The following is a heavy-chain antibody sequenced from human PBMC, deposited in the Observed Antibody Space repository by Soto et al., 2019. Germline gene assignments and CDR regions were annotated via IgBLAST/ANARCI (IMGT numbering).Heavy chain of an antibody. D-gene: IGHD6-6*01. V-gene: IGHV1-69*13. CDR3: ARGESIAARPTPTRPYYGMDV. J-gene: IGHJ6*02. CDR2: IIPIFGTA. CDR1: GGPFSSYA. Sequence: GASVKVSCKASGGPFSSYAISWVPQAPGQGLEWMGGIIPIFGTANYAQKFQGRVTITADESTSTAYMELSSLRSEDTAVYYCARGESIAARPTPTRPYYGMDVWGQGTTVTVYS.